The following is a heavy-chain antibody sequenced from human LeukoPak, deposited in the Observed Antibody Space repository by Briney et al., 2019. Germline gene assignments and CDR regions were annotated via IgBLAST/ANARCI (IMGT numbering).Heavy chain of an antibody. Sequence: GASVKVSCKASGGTFSSYAISWVRQAPGQGLEWMGGIIPIFGTANYAQKFQGRVTITADKSTSTAYMELSSLRSEDTAVYYCARVLSSGWYYYYYMDVWGKGTTVTVSS. CDR2: IIPIFGTA. D-gene: IGHD6-19*01. J-gene: IGHJ6*03. V-gene: IGHV1-69*06. CDR1: GGTFSSYA. CDR3: ARVLSSGWYYYYYMDV.